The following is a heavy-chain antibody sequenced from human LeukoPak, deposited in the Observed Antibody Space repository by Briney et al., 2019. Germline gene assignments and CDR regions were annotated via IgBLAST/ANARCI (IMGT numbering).Heavy chain of an antibody. J-gene: IGHJ4*02. V-gene: IGHV4-4*02. Sequence: SETLSLTCAVSCGSISSSNWWNWVRQPPGKGLEGIGEIYHSGSTNYNPSLKSRVTISVDKSKNQFSMKLSSVTAAETAVYYCARDTPGAAAGDFDYWGQGNLVTVSS. CDR2: IYHSGST. CDR3: ARDTPGAAAGDFDY. D-gene: IGHD6-13*01. CDR1: CGSISSSNW.